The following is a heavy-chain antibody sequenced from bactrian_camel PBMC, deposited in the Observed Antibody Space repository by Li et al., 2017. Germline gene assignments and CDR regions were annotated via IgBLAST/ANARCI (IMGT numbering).Heavy chain of an antibody. Sequence: HVQLVESGGGSVQAGGSLRLSCEASGYGYVSFCMGWYRQAPGKGLEWVSSIYSDGSNTYYADAVKGRFTSSRDNAKNTVYLQMNGLKFEDTAVYYCAQSPKGVDDGSGMPGNVRVRGPRSPSP. J-gene: IGHJ4*01. CDR2: IYSDGSNT. CDR1: GYGYVSFC. V-gene: IGHV3-2*01. D-gene: IGHD3*01.